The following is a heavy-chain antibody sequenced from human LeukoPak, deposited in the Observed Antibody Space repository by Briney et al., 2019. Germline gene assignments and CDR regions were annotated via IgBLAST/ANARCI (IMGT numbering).Heavy chain of an antibody. CDR1: GFAFSSYA. Sequence: GGSLRLSCAASGFAFSSYAMSWVRQAPGKGLEWVSDISGSGGRTHYADSVKGRFTISRDNSKNTLSLQMNSLRAEDTAVYYCAKESDISGWYGVDYWGQGILVTVSS. J-gene: IGHJ4*02. V-gene: IGHV3-23*01. CDR2: ISGSGGRT. D-gene: IGHD6-19*01. CDR3: AKESDISGWYGVDY.